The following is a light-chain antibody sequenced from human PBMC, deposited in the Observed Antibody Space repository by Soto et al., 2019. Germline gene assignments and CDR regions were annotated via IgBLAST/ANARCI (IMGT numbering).Light chain of an antibody. J-gene: IGLJ1*01. CDR3: SSYTSSSTYV. Sequence: QSVLTQPASVSGSPGESITISCTGTSSDVGGYNSVSWYQHHPGNAPKLMIYDVSNRPSGVSNRFSGSKSGNTASLTISGLQAEDEADYYCSSYTSSSTYVFGTGTKVTVL. V-gene: IGLV2-14*03. CDR2: DVS. CDR1: SSDVGGYNS.